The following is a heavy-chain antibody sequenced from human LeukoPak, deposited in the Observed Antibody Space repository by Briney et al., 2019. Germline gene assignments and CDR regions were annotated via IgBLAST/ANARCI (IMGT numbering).Heavy chain of an antibody. V-gene: IGHV4-59*01. D-gene: IGHD6-19*01. J-gene: IGHJ1*01. Sequence: PAETLSLTCTVSGVSISSSYWSWFRQSPGKGLEWVCYTNNSGSTNYHPSLKSRVTISVDTAKNQFSLKLTSVTAADTAVYFCARGGWSLDSWGRGKVVLVSA. CDR2: TNNSGST. CDR1: GVSISSSY. CDR3: ARGGWSLDS.